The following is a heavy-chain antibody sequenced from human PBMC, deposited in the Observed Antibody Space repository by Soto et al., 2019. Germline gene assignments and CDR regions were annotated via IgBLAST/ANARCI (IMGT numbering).Heavy chain of an antibody. CDR2: IYYSGST. V-gene: IGHV4-59*01. Sequence: PSETLSLTCTVSGGSISSYYWSWIRQPPGKGLEWIGYIYYSGSTNYNPSLKSRVTISVDTSKNQFSLKLSSVTAADTAVYYCARDRSLIVGAMYHYYGMDVWGQGTTVTVSS. D-gene: IGHD1-26*01. CDR3: ARDRSLIVGAMYHYYGMDV. CDR1: GGSISSYY. J-gene: IGHJ6*02.